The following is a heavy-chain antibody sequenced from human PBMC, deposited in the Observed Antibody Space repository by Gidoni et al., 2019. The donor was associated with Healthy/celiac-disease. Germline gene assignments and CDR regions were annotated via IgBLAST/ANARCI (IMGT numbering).Heavy chain of an antibody. D-gene: IGHD2-8*01. Sequence: HVQLQQSGPGLVTPSQTLSLTCAISGDSVSSNSAAWNWIRQSPSRGLEWLGRTYYRSKWYNDYAVSVKSRITINPDTSKNQFSLQLNSVTPEDTAVYYCARGVRMGFLSAEYYFDYWGQGTLVTVSS. V-gene: IGHV6-1*01. CDR3: ARGVRMGFLSAEYYFDY. J-gene: IGHJ4*02. CDR2: TYYRSKWYN. CDR1: GDSVSSNSAA.